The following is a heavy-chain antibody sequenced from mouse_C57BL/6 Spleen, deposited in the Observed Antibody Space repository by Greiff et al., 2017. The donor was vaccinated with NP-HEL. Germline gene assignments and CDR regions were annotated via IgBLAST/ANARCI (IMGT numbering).Heavy chain of an antibody. CDR1: GYTFTDYN. V-gene: IGHV1-22*01. D-gene: IGHD1-1*01. CDR3: ARERITTVVYYYAMDY. CDR2: INPNNGGT. Sequence: VQLKESGPELVKPGASVKMSCKASGYTFTDYNMHWVKQSHGKSLEWIGDINPNNGGTSYNQKFKGKATLTVNKSSSTAYMELRSLTSEDSAVYYCARERITTVVYYYAMDYWGQGTSVTVSS. J-gene: IGHJ4*01.